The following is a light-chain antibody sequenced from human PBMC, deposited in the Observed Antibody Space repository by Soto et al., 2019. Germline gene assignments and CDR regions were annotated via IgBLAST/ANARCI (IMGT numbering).Light chain of an antibody. V-gene: IGKV3-11*01. Sequence: EIVLTQSPATLSLSPGERATLSCRASQSVSSYLAWNQQKPGQAPRLLIYDASNRATGIPARFSGSVPGTDFTLTIISLEPEDFAVYDCQQRSNWPPYTFGQGTKLEIK. CDR1: QSVSSY. CDR2: DAS. J-gene: IGKJ2*01. CDR3: QQRSNWPPYT.